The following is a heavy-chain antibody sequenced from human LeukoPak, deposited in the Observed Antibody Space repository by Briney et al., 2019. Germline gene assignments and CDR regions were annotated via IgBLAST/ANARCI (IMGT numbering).Heavy chain of an antibody. CDR3: ATWAFYHDLDV. V-gene: IGHV3-43*02. D-gene: IGHD3-3*01. CDR2: INADGSRT. Sequence: PGGSLRLSCVASGFTLDAYAMHWVRQVRGECLEWVSLINADGSRTYYADSVKGRFTISRDNYKNSLYLQMTSLRPEDSALYYCATWAFYHDLDVWGRGTTVTVSS. CDR1: GFTLDAYA. J-gene: IGHJ6*02.